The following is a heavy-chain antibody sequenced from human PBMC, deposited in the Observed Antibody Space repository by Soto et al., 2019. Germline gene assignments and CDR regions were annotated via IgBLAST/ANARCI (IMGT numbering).Heavy chain of an antibody. CDR2: IYYSGST. V-gene: IGHV4-30-4*01. D-gene: IGHD2-15*01. Sequence: QVQLQESGPRLVKPSQTLSLICTVSGGSISSGEYYWSWIRQPPGQGLEWIGYIYYSGSTYYNPSLESRVTISVDTSKNQFSLKLSSVTAADTAVYYCARVGKVAAARPYFYHAMDVWGQGTTVTFSS. CDR1: GGSISSGEYY. CDR3: ARVGKVAAARPYFYHAMDV. J-gene: IGHJ6*02.